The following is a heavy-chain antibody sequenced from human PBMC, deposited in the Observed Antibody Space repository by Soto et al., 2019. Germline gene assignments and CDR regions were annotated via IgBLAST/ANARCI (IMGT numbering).Heavy chain of an antibody. CDR2: INRSGST. D-gene: IGHD4-17*01. J-gene: IGHJ4*02. CDR3: ARFSVTTPNFDY. CDR1: GGSFSGYY. Sequence: SETLSLTCAVYGGSFSGYYWSWIRQPPGKGLEWIGEINRSGSTNYNPSLKSRVTISVDTSKNQFSLKLSSVTAADTAVYYCARFSVTTPNFDYWGQGTLVTVSS. V-gene: IGHV4-34*01.